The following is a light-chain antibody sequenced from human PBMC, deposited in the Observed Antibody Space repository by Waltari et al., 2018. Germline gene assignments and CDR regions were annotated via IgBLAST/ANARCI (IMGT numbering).Light chain of an antibody. CDR3: QVWDNTTDHVYV. V-gene: IGLV3-21*02. CDR1: TIGSKR. J-gene: IGLJ1*01. CDR2: DDS. Sequence: SYVLTQPPSVSVAPGQTARIPCGGDTIGSKRVHWYQQRPGQAPVLVIYDDSDRPSGIPGRFSGSNAGNTATLTISSVEAGDEADYFCQVWDNTTDHVYVFGSGTKVTV.